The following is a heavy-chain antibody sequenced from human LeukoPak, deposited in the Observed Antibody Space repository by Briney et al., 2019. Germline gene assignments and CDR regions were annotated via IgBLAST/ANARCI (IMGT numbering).Heavy chain of an antibody. J-gene: IGHJ3*02. Sequence: SVKVSCKASGGTFSNYAISWVRQAPGQGLEWMGGIIPISGTANYAQKFQGRVTIIADKSTSTAYMELSSLRSEDTAIYYCARGMIRGVIGGGAFDIWGQGTMVTVSS. CDR3: ARGMIRGVIGGGAFDI. CDR1: GGTFSNYA. V-gene: IGHV1-69*06. CDR2: IIPISGTA. D-gene: IGHD3-10*01.